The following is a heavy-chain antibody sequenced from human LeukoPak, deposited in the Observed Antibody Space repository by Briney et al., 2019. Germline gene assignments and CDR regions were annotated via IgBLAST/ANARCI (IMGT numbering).Heavy chain of an antibody. J-gene: IGHJ4*02. D-gene: IGHD3-16*01. CDR2: INTDGSTT. Sequence: PGGSLRLSCAASGFTFSSSRMLWVRQTPGKGLVWVSNINTDGSTTNYADSVKGRFTISRDNAKNTLFLQMNSLRAEDTAIYYCVRSWGEDCWGQGTLVTVSS. CDR3: VRSWGEDC. V-gene: IGHV3-74*01. CDR1: GFTFSSSR.